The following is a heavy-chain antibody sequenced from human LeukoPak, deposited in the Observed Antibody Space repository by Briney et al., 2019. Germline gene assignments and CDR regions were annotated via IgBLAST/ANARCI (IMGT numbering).Heavy chain of an antibody. CDR2: IIPIFGTA. CDR3: AREGGRYCSSTSCYLYY. CDR1: GGTFSSYA. V-gene: IGHV1-69*05. J-gene: IGHJ4*02. D-gene: IGHD2-2*01. Sequence: GSSVKVSCKASGGTFSSYAISWVRQAPGQGLEWMGGIIPIFGTANYAQKFQGRVTITTDESTSTAYMELSSLRSEDTAVYYCAREGGRYCSSTSCYLYYWGQGTLVTVSS.